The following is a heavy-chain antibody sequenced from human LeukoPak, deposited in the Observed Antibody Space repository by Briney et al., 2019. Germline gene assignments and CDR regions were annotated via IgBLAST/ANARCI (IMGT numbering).Heavy chain of an antibody. J-gene: IGHJ1*01. D-gene: IGHD1-26*01. CDR1: GGSISSYY. CDR2: IYYSGSN. CDR3: AREGSIVGATPYFQH. Sequence: PSETLSLTCTVSGGSISSYYWSWIRRPPAKGLEGIGYIYYSGSNNYNPPLKSRVTISVDTSKNQFSLKLSAVTAPDTAVYYCAREGSIVGATPYFQHWGEGTLVTVSS. V-gene: IGHV4-59*01.